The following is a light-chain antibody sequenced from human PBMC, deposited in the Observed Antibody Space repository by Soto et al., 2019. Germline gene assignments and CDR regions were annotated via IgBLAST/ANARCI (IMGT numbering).Light chain of an antibody. V-gene: IGLV1-47*02. CDR2: TNN. J-gene: IGLJ2*01. CDR1: SSNIGSNY. CDR3: AAWDDSLSGVV. Sequence: QSVLTQPPSASGTPGQRATISCSGSSSNIGSNYVYWYQHLPGTTPKLLIYTNNQRPSGVPDRFSGSKSGTSASLAISGLRSEDEADYYCAAWDDSLSGVVFGGGTKLTVL.